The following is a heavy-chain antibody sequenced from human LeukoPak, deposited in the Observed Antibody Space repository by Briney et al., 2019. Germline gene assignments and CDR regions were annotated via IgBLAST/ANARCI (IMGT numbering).Heavy chain of an antibody. Sequence: SGPTLVNPTQTLTLTCTFSGFSLSTSGVGVGWIRQPPGKALEWLALIYWDDDKRYSPSLKNRLTITKDTSKNQVVLTMTNMDPVDTAIYYCAHRPYYGFAYWGQGTLVTVSS. V-gene: IGHV2-5*02. CDR2: IYWDDDK. J-gene: IGHJ4*02. D-gene: IGHD3-10*01. CDR3: AHRPYYGFAY. CDR1: GFSLSTSGVG.